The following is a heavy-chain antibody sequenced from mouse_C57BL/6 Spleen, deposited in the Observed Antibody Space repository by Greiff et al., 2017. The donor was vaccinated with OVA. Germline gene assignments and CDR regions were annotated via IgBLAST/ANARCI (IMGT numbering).Heavy chain of an antibody. J-gene: IGHJ4*01. CDR2: IYPGDGDT. V-gene: IGHV1-80*01. CDR1: GYAFSSYW. Sequence: VKLQQSGAELVKPGASVKISCKASGYAFSSYWMNWVKQRPGKGLEWIGQIYPGDGDTNYNGKFKGKATLTADKSSSTAYMQLSSLTSEDSAVYFCARGGIGDAMDYWGQGTSVTVSS. CDR3: ARGGIGDAMDY. D-gene: IGHD3-1*01.